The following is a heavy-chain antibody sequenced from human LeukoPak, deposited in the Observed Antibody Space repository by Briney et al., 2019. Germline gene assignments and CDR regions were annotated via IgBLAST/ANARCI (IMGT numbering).Heavy chain of an antibody. Sequence: GGSLRLSCAASGFTFSSYSMNWVRQAPGKGLEWVSYISSSSSTIYYADSVKGRFTISRDNAKNSLYPQMNSLRAEDTAVYYCASLYRKGPYYYYYMDVWGKGTTVTVSS. CDR1: GFTFSSYS. CDR3: ASLYRKGPYYYYYMDV. J-gene: IGHJ6*03. CDR2: ISSSSSTI. V-gene: IGHV3-48*04.